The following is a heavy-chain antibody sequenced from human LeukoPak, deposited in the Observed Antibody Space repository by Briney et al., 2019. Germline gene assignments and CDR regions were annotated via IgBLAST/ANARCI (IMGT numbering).Heavy chain of an antibody. Sequence: ASETLSLTCTVSGGSISSYYWSWIRQPAGKGLEWIGRIYTSGSTNYNPSLKSRVTMSVDTSKNQFSLKLSSVTAADTAVYYRARSGVEHHNYDFWSGYRPFDYWGQGTLVTVSS. J-gene: IGHJ4*02. V-gene: IGHV4-4*07. CDR1: GGSISSYY. D-gene: IGHD3-3*01. CDR3: ARSGVEHHNYDFWSGYRPFDY. CDR2: IYTSGST.